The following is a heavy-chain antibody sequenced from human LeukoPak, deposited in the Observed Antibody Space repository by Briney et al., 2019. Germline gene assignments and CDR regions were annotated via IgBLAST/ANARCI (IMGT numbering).Heavy chain of an antibody. V-gene: IGHV3-33*01. D-gene: IGHD2-21*01. CDR3: ARAGIVGLFYYYMDV. CDR2: IWYDGSNE. CDR1: GFTFSSHG. J-gene: IGHJ6*03. Sequence: GTSLRLSCAASGFTFSSHGMHWVRQAPGKGLEWVALIWYDGSNEYYGDSVKGRLTISRDNSKNTLYLQMNSLRAEDTAVYYCARAGIVGLFYYYMDVWGKGTTVTVS.